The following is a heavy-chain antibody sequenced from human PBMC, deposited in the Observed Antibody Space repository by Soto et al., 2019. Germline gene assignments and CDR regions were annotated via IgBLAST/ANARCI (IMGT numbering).Heavy chain of an antibody. CDR2: IYYSGST. Sequence: SETLSLTCAVSGGSISSGDYYWSWIRQTPGKGLEWIGYIYYSGSTNYNPSLKSRATISVDTSKNQFSLKLSSVTAADTAVYYCARHKTPHVDTAMVPMYYYYGMDVWGQGTTVTVSS. J-gene: IGHJ6*02. V-gene: IGHV4-30-4*01. CDR1: GGSISSGDYY. D-gene: IGHD5-18*01. CDR3: ARHKTPHVDTAMVPMYYYYGMDV.